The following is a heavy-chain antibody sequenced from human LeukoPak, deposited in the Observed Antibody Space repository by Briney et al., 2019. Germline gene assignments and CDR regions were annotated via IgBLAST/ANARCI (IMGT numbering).Heavy chain of an antibody. V-gene: IGHV4-59*08. J-gene: IGHJ4*02. CDR3: ARQGSAYYFDF. CDR2: VYYSGRT. D-gene: IGHD2-15*01. CDR1: GGSINSYY. Sequence: SETLSLTCTVSGGSINSYYWGWIRQPPGKELQWIASVYYSGRTNYSPSLKSRVTISVDTSEKQFSLQLNSVTAADTAVYYCARQGSAYYFDFWGQGLLVTVSS.